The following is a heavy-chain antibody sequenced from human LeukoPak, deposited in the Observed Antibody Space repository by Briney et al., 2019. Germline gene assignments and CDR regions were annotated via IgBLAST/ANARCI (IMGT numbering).Heavy chain of an antibody. CDR1: GGSINNYY. Sequence: SETLSLTCTVSGGSINNYYWSWIRQPPGKGLEWIGYISYSGSTNYNPSLKGRVTISVDTSKNQFSLKLSSVTAADTAVYYCARGGRPSCDYWGQGTLVTVSS. CDR2: ISYSGST. V-gene: IGHV4-59*01. J-gene: IGHJ4*02. CDR3: ARGGRPSCDY. D-gene: IGHD3-10*01.